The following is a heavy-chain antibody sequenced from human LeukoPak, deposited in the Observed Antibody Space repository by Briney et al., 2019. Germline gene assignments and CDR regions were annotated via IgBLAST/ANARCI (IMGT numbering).Heavy chain of an antibody. CDR3: WVATTQPYYYYGMDV. V-gene: IGHV4-34*01. Sequence: PSETLSLTCAVYGGSFSGYYWSWIRQPPGKGLEWIGEINHSGSTNYNPSLKSRVTISVDTSKNQFSLKLSSVTAADTAVYYCWVATTQPYYYYGMDVWGQGTTVTVSS. CDR2: INHSGST. J-gene: IGHJ6*02. D-gene: IGHD2-15*01. CDR1: GGSFSGYY.